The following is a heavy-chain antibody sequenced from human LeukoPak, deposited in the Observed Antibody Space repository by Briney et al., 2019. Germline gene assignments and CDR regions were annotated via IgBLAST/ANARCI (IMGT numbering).Heavy chain of an antibody. CDR2: IYHSGST. CDR1: GYSISSGYY. J-gene: IGHJ4*02. D-gene: IGHD3-3*01. Sequence: SETLSLTCTVSGYSISSGYYWGWIRQPPGKGLEWIGSIYHSGSTYYNPSLKSRVTISVDTSKNQFSLKLSSVTAADTAVYYCARDRNYDFWSGYYLFDYWGQGTLVTVSS. V-gene: IGHV4-38-2*02. CDR3: ARDRNYDFWSGYYLFDY.